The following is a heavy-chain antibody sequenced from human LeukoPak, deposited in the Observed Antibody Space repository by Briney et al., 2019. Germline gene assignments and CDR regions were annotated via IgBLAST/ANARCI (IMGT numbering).Heavy chain of an antibody. CDR2: ISSNGGST. V-gene: IGHV3-64*01. D-gene: IGHD1-26*01. J-gene: IGHJ4*02. CDR3: AREELRASFDY. Sequence: PGGSLRLSCAASGFTFSSYAMHWVRQAPGKGLEYVSAISSNGGSTYYANSVKGRFTISRDNSKNTLYLQMGSLRAEDMAVYYCAREELRASFDYWGQGTLVTVSS. CDR1: GFTFSSYA.